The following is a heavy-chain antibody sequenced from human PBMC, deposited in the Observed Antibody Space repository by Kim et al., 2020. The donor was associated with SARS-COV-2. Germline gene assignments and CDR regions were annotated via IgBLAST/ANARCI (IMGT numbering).Heavy chain of an antibody. CDR3: ASVCFDYV. CDR1: GFTFSYSY. V-gene: IGHV3-11*03. D-gene: IGHD3-9*01. J-gene: IGHJ6*01. Sequence: GGSLRLSCAASGFTFSYSYMSWIRQAPGKGLEWVSCISSSSSYTNYADSVKRRITLSRDNAKNLLHQMMNILRDEDTAVYCCASVCFDYVWG. CDR2: ISSSSSYT.